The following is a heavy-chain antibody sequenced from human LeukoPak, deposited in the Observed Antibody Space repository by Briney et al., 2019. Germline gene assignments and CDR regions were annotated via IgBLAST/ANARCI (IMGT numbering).Heavy chain of an antibody. D-gene: IGHD3-10*01. Sequence: EASVKVSCKASGYTFTSYDINWVRQATGQGLEWMGWMNPNSGNTGYAQKFQGRVTMTRNTSISTAYMELSSLRSEDTAVYYCAREGPGDNWFDPWGQGTLVTVSS. CDR2: MNPNSGNT. CDR3: AREGPGDNWFDP. V-gene: IGHV1-8*01. CDR1: GYTFTSYD. J-gene: IGHJ5*02.